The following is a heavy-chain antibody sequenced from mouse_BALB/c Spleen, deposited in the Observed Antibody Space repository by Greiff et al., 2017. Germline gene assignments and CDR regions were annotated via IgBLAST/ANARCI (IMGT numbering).Heavy chain of an antibody. CDR3: AIYGNLWYFDV. CDR1: GYSFTSYY. Sequence: VQLQQSGPELMKPGASVKISCKASGYSFTSYYMHWVKQSHGKSLEWIGYIDPFNGGTSYNQKFKGKATLTVDKSSSTAYMHLSSLTSEDSAVYYCAIYGNLWYFDVWGAGTTVTVSS. D-gene: IGHD2-1*01. V-gene: IGHV1S135*01. J-gene: IGHJ1*01. CDR2: IDPFNGGT.